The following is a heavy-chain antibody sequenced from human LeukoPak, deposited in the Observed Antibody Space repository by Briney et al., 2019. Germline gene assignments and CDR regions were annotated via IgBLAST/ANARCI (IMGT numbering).Heavy chain of an antibody. D-gene: IGHD2-2*01. CDR2: ISDSSDRT. Sequence: GGSLRLSCAASGFTSTSYAMSWVRQAPGKGLEWVSTISDSSDRTYYADSVKGRFTISRDNSKNTLYLQMNSLRAEDTAVYSCALCRLPFYGMDVWGQGTTVTVSS. CDR1: GFTSTSYA. J-gene: IGHJ6*02. CDR3: ALCRLPFYGMDV. V-gene: IGHV3-23*01.